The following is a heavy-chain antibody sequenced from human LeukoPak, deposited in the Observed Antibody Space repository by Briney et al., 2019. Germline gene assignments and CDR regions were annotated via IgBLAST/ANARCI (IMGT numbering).Heavy chain of an antibody. CDR2: IIPIFGTA. D-gene: IGHD3-10*01. Sequence: SVKVSCKASGGTFSSYAISWVRQAPGQGLEWMGRIIPIFGTANYAQKFQGRVTITTDESTSTAYMELSSLRSEDTAVYYCARSDGIVTMVRGVYYYYMDVWGKGTTVTASS. V-gene: IGHV1-69*05. CDR1: GGTFSSYA. J-gene: IGHJ6*03. CDR3: ARSDGIVTMVRGVYYYYMDV.